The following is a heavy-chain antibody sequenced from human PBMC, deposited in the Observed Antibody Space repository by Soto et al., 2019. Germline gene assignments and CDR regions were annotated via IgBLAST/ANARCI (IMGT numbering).Heavy chain of an antibody. J-gene: IGHJ3*02. CDR1: GFTFSSYS. CDR3: ARDPSGAGFDAFDI. Sequence: EVQLVESGGGLVKPGGSLRLSCAASGFTFSSYSMNWVRQAPGKGLEWVSSISSSSSYIYYADSVKGRFTISRDNAKNSLYLQMNSLRAEDTAVYYCARDPSGAGFDAFDIWGQGTMVTVSS. D-gene: IGHD3-10*01. CDR2: ISSSSSYI. V-gene: IGHV3-21*01.